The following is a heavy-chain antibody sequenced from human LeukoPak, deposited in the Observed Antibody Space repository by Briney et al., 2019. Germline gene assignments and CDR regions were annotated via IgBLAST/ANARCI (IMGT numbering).Heavy chain of an antibody. CDR1: GYTFTSYG. CDR3: ASTNPSEYCSSTRCYYYYYMDV. V-gene: IGHV1-46*03. J-gene: IGHJ6*03. D-gene: IGHD2-2*01. Sequence: ASVKVSCKASGYTFTSYGISWVRQAPGQGLEWMGIINPSGGSTSYAQKFQGRVTMTRDTSTSTVYMELSSLRSEDTAVYYYASTNPSEYCSSTRCYYYYYMDVWGKGTTVTVSS. CDR2: INPSGGST.